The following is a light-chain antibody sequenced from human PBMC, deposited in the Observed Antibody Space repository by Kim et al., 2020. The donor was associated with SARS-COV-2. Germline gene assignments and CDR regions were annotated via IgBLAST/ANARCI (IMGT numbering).Light chain of an antibody. CDR1: GGPIARNY. V-gene: IGLV6-57*03. CDR3: QSYDTTFVI. J-gene: IGLJ2*01. Sequence: GKTLPIPAIRSGGPIARNYVQGYQLRPGSAPATVIFENNERPSGVPDRFSGSIDSSSNSASLTISGLMTEDEADYYCQSYDTTFVIFGGGTQLTVL. CDR2: ENN.